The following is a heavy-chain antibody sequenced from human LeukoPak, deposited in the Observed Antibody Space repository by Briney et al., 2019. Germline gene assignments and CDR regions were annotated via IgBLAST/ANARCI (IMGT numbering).Heavy chain of an antibody. D-gene: IGHD2-15*01. CDR2: ISYDGSNK. CDR1: GFTFSSYA. CDR3: ARDPVVGGGNWFDP. J-gene: IGHJ5*02. Sequence: GGSLRLSCAASGFTFSSYAIHWVRQAPGKGLEWVAVISYDGSNKYYADSVKGRFTISRGNSKNTLYLQMNSLRVEDTAVYYCARDPVVGGGNWFDPWGQGTLVTVSS. V-gene: IGHV3-30*07.